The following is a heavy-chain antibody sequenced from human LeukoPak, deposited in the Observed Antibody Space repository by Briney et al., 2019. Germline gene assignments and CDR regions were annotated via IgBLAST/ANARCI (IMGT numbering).Heavy chain of an antibody. D-gene: IGHD3-22*01. V-gene: IGHV3-30*02. CDR2: IRYDGSNK. CDR3: AKEYYYDSSGYYRYFDY. Sequence: GGSLRLSCAASGFTFSSYGMHWVRQAPGKGLEWVAFIRYDGSNKYYADSVKGRFTISRDNSKNTLYLQMNSLRAEDTAVYYCAKEYYYDSSGYYRYFDYWGQGTLVTVSS. CDR1: GFTFSSYG. J-gene: IGHJ4*02.